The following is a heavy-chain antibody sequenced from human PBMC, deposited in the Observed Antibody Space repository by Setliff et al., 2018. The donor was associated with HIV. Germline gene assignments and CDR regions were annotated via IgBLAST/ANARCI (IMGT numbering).Heavy chain of an antibody. CDR3: ARQVGSQYSY. CDR1: GYSISSGYF. V-gene: IGHV4-38-2*01. Sequence: PSETLSLTCAVSGYSISSGYFWGWIRQPPGKGLEWIGSLYHSGTNFYNPSLKSRVTISLDTSTNRFSLKLNSVTAADTAIYYCARQVGSQYSYWGQGLLVTVSS. J-gene: IGHJ4*02. D-gene: IGHD1-26*01. CDR2: LYHSGTN.